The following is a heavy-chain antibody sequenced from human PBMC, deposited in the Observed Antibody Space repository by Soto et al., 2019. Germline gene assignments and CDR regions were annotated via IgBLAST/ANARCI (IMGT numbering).Heavy chain of an antibody. CDR1: GFTFSSYG. CDR2: IWYDGSSK. Sequence: QVQLVESGGGVVQPGRSLRLSCAASGFTFSSYGMHWVRQAPGKGLEWVAVIWYDGSSKYYADSVKGRFTISRDNSKNTLYLQMNSLRAEATAVYYCARDYDSSGYPRWYFDLWGRGTLVTVSS. CDR3: ARDYDSSGYPRWYFDL. J-gene: IGHJ2*01. V-gene: IGHV3-33*01. D-gene: IGHD3-22*01.